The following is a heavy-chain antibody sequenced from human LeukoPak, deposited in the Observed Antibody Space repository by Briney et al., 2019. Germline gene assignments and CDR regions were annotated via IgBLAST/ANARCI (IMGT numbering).Heavy chain of an antibody. Sequence: SETLSLTCTVSGGSISSYYWSWIRQPAGKGLEWIGRIYPSGSTNYNPSLKSRVIMSVGTSKNQFSLKLSSVTAADTAVYYCAKMVETGWYYFDYWGQGTLVTVSS. CDR2: IYPSGST. V-gene: IGHV4-4*07. D-gene: IGHD6-19*01. CDR3: AKMVETGWYYFDY. J-gene: IGHJ4*02. CDR1: GGSISSYY.